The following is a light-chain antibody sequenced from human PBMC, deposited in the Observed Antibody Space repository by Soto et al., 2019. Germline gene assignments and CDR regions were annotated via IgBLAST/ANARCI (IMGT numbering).Light chain of an antibody. J-gene: IGKJ4*01. CDR3: QHGYSTPLT. Sequence: LQKTQAPTSLSRFDRDRVTITFRASQSISTYLHWYQQKPGKAPNLLIYAASTLQSGVPSRFSGSGSGTDFTLTISSLQPEDFATYFCQHGYSTPLTFAGRAKVDI. CDR1: QSISTY. V-gene: IGKV1-39*01. CDR2: AAS.